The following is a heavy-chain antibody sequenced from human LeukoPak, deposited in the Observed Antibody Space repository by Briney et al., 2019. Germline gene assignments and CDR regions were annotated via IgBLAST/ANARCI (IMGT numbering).Heavy chain of an antibody. CDR3: AKIDSPRVGWRAPFDY. CDR1: GFTFGGSA. V-gene: IGHV3-23*01. Sequence: VGSLRLSCEASGFTFGGSAMSWVRQAPGKGLEWISDISGAGRETYYADSVKGRFTISRDNSKNTLYLQLNSLGAEDTAVYFCAKIDSPRVGWRAPFDYWGQGTLVTVSS. CDR2: ISGAGRET. D-gene: IGHD6-19*01. J-gene: IGHJ4*02.